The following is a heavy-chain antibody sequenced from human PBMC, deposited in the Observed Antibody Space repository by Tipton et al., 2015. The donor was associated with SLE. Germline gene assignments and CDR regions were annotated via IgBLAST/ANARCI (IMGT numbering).Heavy chain of an antibody. D-gene: IGHD1-1*01. CDR1: GFTFSNYG. CDR3: TRSRGRPLASWSLEGAFDI. J-gene: IGHJ3*02. V-gene: IGHV3-33*08. Sequence: SLRLSCAASGFTFSNYGMHWVRQAPGKGLEWVAVIWYDGSNKYYADSVKGRFTISRDNSKNTLYLQMNSLRAEDTAVYYCTRSRGRPLASWSLEGAFDIWGQGTMVTVSS. CDR2: IWYDGSNK.